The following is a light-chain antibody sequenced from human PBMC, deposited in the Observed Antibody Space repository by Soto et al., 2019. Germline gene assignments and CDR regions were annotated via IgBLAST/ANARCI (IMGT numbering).Light chain of an antibody. V-gene: IGKV1-39*01. J-gene: IGKJ3*01. Sequence: DIQMTQSPSSLSASVGDRVTVTCRAGQSISRYLNWYQQRPGKAPNLLIYSASSLQTGVPSRFSGSGSGTDSTLTITSLQPEDFATYYCQQSYNGPFTFGPGTKVDL. CDR1: QSISRY. CDR2: SAS. CDR3: QQSYNGPFT.